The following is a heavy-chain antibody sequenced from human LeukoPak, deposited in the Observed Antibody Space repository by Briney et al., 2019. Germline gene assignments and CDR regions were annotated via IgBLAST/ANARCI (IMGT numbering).Heavy chain of an antibody. CDR2: MNPNSGNI. D-gene: IGHD3-3*01. V-gene: IGHV1-8*01. CDR1: GYTFTSYD. Sequence: GASVKVSCKASGYTFTSYDINWVRQATGQGLECMGWMNPNSGNIGYAQKFQGRVTMTRNTSISTAYMELSSLRSEDTAVYYCARGTYDFWSGYSNFDYWGQGTLVTVSS. J-gene: IGHJ4*02. CDR3: ARGTYDFWSGYSNFDY.